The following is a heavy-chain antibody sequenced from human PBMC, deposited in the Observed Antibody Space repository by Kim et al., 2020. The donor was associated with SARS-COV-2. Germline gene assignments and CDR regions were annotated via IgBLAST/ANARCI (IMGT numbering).Heavy chain of an antibody. CDR1: GFTFSSYA. J-gene: IGHJ6*02. CDR2: ISGSGGST. CDR3: AKDLVYTYYYGSGSYYNPDSRPYYYYYGMDV. V-gene: IGHV3-23*01. D-gene: IGHD3-10*01. Sequence: GGSLRLSCAASGFTFSSYAMSWVRQAPGKGLEWVSAISGSGGSTYYADSVKGRFTISRDNSKNTLYLQMNSLRAEDTAVYYCAKDLVYTYYYGSGSYYNPDSRPYYYYYGMDVWGQGTTVTVSS.